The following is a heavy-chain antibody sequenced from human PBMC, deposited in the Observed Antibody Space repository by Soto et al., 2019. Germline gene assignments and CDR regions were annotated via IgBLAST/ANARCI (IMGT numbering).Heavy chain of an antibody. D-gene: IGHD6-13*01. CDR2: IYPGGSDV. J-gene: IGHJ3*02. CDR3: ARQFHLGIGAPGSFPFDI. Sequence: EVQLVQSGAEVKKPGESLKISCKGSGYSFTNHWIGWVRQMPGKGLEWMGIIYPGGSDVRYSPSFQGQVTITTDKSISTAYQQWSSLKASDSAMYYCARQFHLGIGAPGSFPFDIWGQGKMVTVSS. V-gene: IGHV5-51*01. CDR1: GYSFTNHW.